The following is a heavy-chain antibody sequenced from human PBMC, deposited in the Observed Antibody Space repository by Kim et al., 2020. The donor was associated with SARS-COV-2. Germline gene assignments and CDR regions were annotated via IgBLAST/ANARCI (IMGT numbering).Heavy chain of an antibody. CDR1: GFTFSSYA. CDR3: ARDLAANFFQGFDY. CDR2: ISYDGSNE. J-gene: IGHJ4*02. Sequence: GGSLRLSCAASGFTFSSYAMHWVRQAPGKGLEWVAVISYDGSNEYYADSVKGRFTISRDNSKNTLYLQMNSLRVEDTAVYYCARDLAANFFQGFDYWGQGTLVTVSS. V-gene: IGHV3-30*04. D-gene: IGHD1-26*01.